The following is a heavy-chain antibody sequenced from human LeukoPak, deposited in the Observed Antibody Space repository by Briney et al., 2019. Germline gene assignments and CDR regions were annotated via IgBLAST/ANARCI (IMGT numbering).Heavy chain of an antibody. CDR1: GGSFSGYY. V-gene: IGHV4-34*01. J-gene: IGHJ5*02. CDR2: INHSGST. Sequence: PSETLSLTCAVYGGSFSGYYWSWIRQPPGKGLELIGEINHSGSTNYNPSLKSRVTISVDTSKNQFSLKLSSVTAADTAVYYCARKGQLWFQYNWFDPWGQGTLVTVSS. CDR3: ARKGQLWFQYNWFDP. D-gene: IGHD5-18*01.